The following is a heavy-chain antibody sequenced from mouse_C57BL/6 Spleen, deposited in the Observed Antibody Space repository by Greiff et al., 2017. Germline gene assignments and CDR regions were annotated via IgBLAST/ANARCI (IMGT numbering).Heavy chain of an antibody. CDR2: IYPGDGDT. J-gene: IGHJ4*01. D-gene: IGHD3-2*02. Sequence: VQLQQSGAELVKPGASVKISCKASGYAFSSYWMNWVKQRPGTGLEWIGQIYPGDGDTNDNGQIKGKATLTADKSSSTTYMQLSSLTSEYSAVYFCARCEAAQATDAMDYWGQGTSVTVSS. CDR3: ARCEAAQATDAMDY. CDR1: GYAFSSYW. V-gene: IGHV1-80*01.